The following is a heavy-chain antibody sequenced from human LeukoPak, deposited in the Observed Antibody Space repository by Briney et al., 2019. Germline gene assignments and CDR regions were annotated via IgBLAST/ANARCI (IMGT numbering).Heavy chain of an antibody. CDR3: ARRGGSPLGAFDI. CDR1: GGSISSGDYY. CDR2: IYYSGST. J-gene: IGHJ3*02. Sequence: SETLSLTCTVSGGSISSGDYYWSWIRQPPGKGLEWIGYIYYSGSTNYNPSLKSRVTISVDTSKNQFSLKLTSVTAADTAMYYCARRGGSPLGAFDIWGQGTMVTVSS. V-gene: IGHV4-61*08. D-gene: IGHD1-26*01.